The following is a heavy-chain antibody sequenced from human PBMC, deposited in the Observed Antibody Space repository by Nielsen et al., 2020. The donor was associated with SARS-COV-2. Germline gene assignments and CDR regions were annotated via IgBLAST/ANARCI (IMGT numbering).Heavy chain of an antibody. CDR2: IPYDGSNK. J-gene: IGHJ6*02. CDR3: ASLENIAAAGHSYYYYYGMDV. Sequence: VRQAPGKGLEWVAVIPYDGSNKYCADSVKGRFIISRNNSKNTLYLQMNSLRAEDTAVYYCASLENIAAAGHSYYYYYGMDVWGQGTLVTVSS. V-gene: IGHV3-30*04. D-gene: IGHD6-13*01.